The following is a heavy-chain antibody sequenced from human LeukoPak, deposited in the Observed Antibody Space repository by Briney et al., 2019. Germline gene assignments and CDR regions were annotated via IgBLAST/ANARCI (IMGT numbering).Heavy chain of an antibody. Sequence: SETLSLTCTVSGGSITSSFYWSWTRQSPGKGLEWIGYIYNSGGTKYNPSLKSRLTISVDTSKNQFSLNLSSVTAADTAVYYCARASVLLSADYWGQGTLVTVSS. CDR2: IYNSGGT. D-gene: IGHD3-16*01. J-gene: IGHJ4*02. V-gene: IGHV4-59*01. CDR3: ARASVLLSADY. CDR1: GGSITSSFY.